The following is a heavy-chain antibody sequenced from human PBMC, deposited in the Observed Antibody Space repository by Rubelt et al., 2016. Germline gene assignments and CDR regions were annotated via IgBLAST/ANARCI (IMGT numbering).Heavy chain of an antibody. Sequence: QLQLQESGPGLVKPSETLSLTCTVAGGTIRSSSYYWGWIRQPPGKGLEWITNIYYSGSTYYNPSLKSRVTISTDTSENQFSRQRTSWTAADTAMYYCARVRMQHEYFQYGGQGALVTVTS. CDR2: IYYSGST. CDR3: ARVRMQHEYFQY. J-gene: IGHJ1*01. V-gene: IGHV4-39*07. D-gene: IGHD6-13*01. CDR1: GGTIRSSSYY.